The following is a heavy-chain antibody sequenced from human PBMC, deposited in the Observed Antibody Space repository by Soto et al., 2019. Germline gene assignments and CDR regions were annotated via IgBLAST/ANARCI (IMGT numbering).Heavy chain of an antibody. D-gene: IGHD3-22*01. Sequence: ASVKVSCKASGYSFTDYGIHWVRQAPGQGLEWMGWISTYNGNTNYAQKLQGRVTMTTDTSTTTAYMELRSLRSDDTGVFCCARERDDSSWSRAEYLQQWGKGTLVIVCS. J-gene: IGHJ1*01. CDR2: ISTYNGNT. CDR3: ARERDDSSWSRAEYLQQ. V-gene: IGHV1-18*01. CDR1: GYSFTDYG.